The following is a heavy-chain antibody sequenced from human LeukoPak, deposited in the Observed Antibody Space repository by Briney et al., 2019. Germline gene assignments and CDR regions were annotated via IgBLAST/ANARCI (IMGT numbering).Heavy chain of an antibody. Sequence: GGSLRLSCATSGFTFSSYAMSWVRQAPGKGLEWVSAISGSGGSTYYADSVKGRFTISRDNSKNTLYLQMNSLRAEDTAVYYCAKDRGVRGFYDAFDIWGQGTMVTVSS. CDR1: GFTFSSYA. V-gene: IGHV3-23*01. CDR3: AKDRGVRGFYDAFDI. CDR2: ISGSGGST. J-gene: IGHJ3*02. D-gene: IGHD3-10*01.